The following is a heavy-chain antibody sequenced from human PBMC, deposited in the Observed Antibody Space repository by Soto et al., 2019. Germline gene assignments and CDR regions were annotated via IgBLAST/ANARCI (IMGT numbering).Heavy chain of an antibody. D-gene: IGHD6-13*01. J-gene: IGHJ4*02. V-gene: IGHV4-34*01. CDR3: ARERIAAALWIDY. CDR2: INHSGST. CDR1: GGSFSGYY. Sequence: SSETLSLTCAVYGGSFSGYYWSWIRQPPGKGLEWIGEINHSGSTNYNPSLKSRVTISVDTSKNQFSLKLSSVTAADTAVYYCARERIAAALWIDYWGQGTLVTVSS.